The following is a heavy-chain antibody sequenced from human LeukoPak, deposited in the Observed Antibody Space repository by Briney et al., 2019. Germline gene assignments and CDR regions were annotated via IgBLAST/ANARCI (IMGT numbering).Heavy chain of an antibody. D-gene: IGHD3-22*01. Sequence: GGSLRLSCAASGFTFSSYSMNLVRQAPRKGLEGVSYISSSRNTIYYADSVKGRFTIYRDNAKNSLYLQMNSLRAEDTAVYYCARVPAYYYDSSGYGDVWGKGTTVTVSS. CDR1: GFTFSSYS. CDR2: ISSSRNTI. V-gene: IGHV3-48*01. CDR3: ARVPAYYYDSSGYGDV. J-gene: IGHJ6*04.